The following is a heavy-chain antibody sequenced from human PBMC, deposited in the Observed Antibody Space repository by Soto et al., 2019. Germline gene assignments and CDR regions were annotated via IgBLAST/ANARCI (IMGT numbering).Heavy chain of an antibody. CDR2: ISTHNGDT. V-gene: IGHV1-18*01. CDR1: GYSFSSYG. CDR3: ARLFRGSFFDY. Sequence: ASVKVSCKXSGYSFSSYGMSWVRQATGQGLEWMGWISTHNGDTSYAQAQKFQGRVTLTTDTPASTAYMEVRSLRSDDTAVYYCARLFRGSFFDYWGQGTLVTVSS. J-gene: IGHJ4*02. D-gene: IGHD1-26*01.